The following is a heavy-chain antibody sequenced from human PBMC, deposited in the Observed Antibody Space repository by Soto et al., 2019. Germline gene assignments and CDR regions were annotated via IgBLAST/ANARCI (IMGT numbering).Heavy chain of an antibody. CDR3: AREPTYCSSTSCYFDY. V-gene: IGHV4-59*01. CDR2: IYYSGST. CDR1: GGSISSYY. J-gene: IGHJ4*02. D-gene: IGHD2-2*01. Sequence: QVQLQESGPGLVKPSETLSLTCTVSGGSISSYYWSWIRQPPGKGLEWIGYIYYSGSTNYNPSLKSRVTISVDTSKNQFTLKLSSVTAADTAVYYCAREPTYCSSTSCYFDYWGQGTLVTVSS.